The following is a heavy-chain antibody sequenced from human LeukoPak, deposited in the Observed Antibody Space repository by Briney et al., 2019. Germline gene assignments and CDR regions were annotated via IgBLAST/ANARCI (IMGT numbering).Heavy chain of an antibody. V-gene: IGHV4-59*08. CDR1: GGSISSYY. CDR3: ASGAAAANFDY. CDR2: IYYSGST. D-gene: IGHD6-13*01. J-gene: IGHJ4*02. Sequence: PSETLSLTCTVSGGSISSYYWSWIRQPPGKGLEWIGYIYYSGSTDYNPSLKSRVTISVDTSKNQFSLKLSSVTAADTAVYYCASGAAAANFDYWGQGTLVTVSS.